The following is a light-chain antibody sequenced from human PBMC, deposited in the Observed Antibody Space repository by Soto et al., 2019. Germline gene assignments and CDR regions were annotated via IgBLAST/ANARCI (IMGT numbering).Light chain of an antibody. CDR3: PPIGDSPQT. CDR2: GTS. Sequence: EIVLTQSPGTLSLSPGDRATLSCRASQSLSVSYIAWYQQRPGQAPRLLIYGTSTRATGIPDRFSGSGSGTPFPLPISRLEPGDFALYYCPPIGDSPQTFGQGTTVEI. CDR1: QSLSVSY. J-gene: IGKJ1*01. V-gene: IGKV3-20*01.